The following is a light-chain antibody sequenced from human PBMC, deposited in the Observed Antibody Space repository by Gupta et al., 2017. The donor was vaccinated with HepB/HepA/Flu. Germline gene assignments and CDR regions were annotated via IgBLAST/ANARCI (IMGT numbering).Light chain of an antibody. Sequence: QSAMTQPRSVSGSPGQSVTISCTGTTSDVGGYKYVSWYQQHPGKAPKLMIYDVSKRPPGVPDRFSGSQSGNTASLTISGLQAEDEAEYYCCSYAGSSLGAHVIFGGGTKLTVL. V-gene: IGLV2-11*01. CDR2: DVS. CDR1: TSDVGGYKY. J-gene: IGLJ2*01. CDR3: CSYAGSSLGAHVI.